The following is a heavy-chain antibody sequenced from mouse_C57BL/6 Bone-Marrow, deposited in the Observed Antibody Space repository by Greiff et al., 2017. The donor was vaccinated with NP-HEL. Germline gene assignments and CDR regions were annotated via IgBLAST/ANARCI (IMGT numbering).Heavy chain of an antibody. CDR3: ARWVYYSYWYFDV. CDR2: IYPGDGDT. D-gene: IGHD2-12*01. J-gene: IGHJ1*03. V-gene: IGHV1-82*01. CDR1: GYAFSSSW. Sequence: QVQLQQSGPELVKPGASVKISCKASGYAFSSSWMNWVKQRPGKGLEWIGRIYPGDGDTNYNGKFKGKATLTADKSSSTAYMQLSSLTSEDSAVYFCARWVYYSYWYFDVWGTGTTVTVSS.